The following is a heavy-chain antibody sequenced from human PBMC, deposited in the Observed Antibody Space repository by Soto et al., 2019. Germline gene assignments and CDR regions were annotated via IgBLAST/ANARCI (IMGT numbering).Heavy chain of an antibody. V-gene: IGHV3-11*01. J-gene: IGHJ6*02. Sequence: QVQLVESGGGLVKPGGSLRLSCAASGFTFSDYYMSWIRQAPGKGLEWVSYISSSGSTIYYADSVKGRFTISRDNDKNSLYQQKNSLRAEDTAVYYCASPTVTPHYGMDVWGQGTTVTVSS. CDR2: ISSSGSTI. CDR3: ASPTVTPHYGMDV. D-gene: IGHD4-17*01. CDR1: GFTFSDYY.